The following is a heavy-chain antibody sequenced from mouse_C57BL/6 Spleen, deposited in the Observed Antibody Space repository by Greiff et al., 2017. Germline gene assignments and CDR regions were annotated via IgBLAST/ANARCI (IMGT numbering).Heavy chain of an antibody. Sequence: QVQLQQSGPELVKPGASVKISCKASGYAFSSSWMHWVKQRPGKGLEWIGRIYPGDGDTNYNGKFKGKATLTADKSSSTAYMPLSRLTSEDSAVYFCARWNWDLYAMDYWGQGTSVTVSS. CDR3: ARWNWDLYAMDY. CDR2: IYPGDGDT. D-gene: IGHD4-1*01. J-gene: IGHJ4*01. CDR1: GYAFSSSW. V-gene: IGHV1-82*01.